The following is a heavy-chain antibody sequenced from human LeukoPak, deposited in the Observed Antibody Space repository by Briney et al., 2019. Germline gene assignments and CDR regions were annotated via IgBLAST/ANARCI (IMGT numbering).Heavy chain of an antibody. CDR1: GYSFTSYW. CDR3: ASNDYGDYGGVYFDY. CDR2: IYPGDSDT. J-gene: IGHJ4*02. D-gene: IGHD4-17*01. V-gene: IGHV5-51*01. Sequence: GESLKISCKGSGYSFTSYWIGWVRQTPGKGLEWMGIIYPGDSDTRYSPSFQGQVTISADKSISTAYLQWSSLKASDTAMYYCASNDYGDYGGVYFDYWGQGTLVTVSS.